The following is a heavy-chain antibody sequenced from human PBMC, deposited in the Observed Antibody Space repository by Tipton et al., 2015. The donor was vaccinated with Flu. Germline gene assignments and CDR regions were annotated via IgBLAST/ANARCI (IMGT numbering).Heavy chain of an antibody. CDR2: INQSGRP. CDR1: GGSFSGYY. D-gene: IGHD3-3*01. V-gene: IGHV4-34*01. Sequence: TLSLTCAVYGGSFSGYYWSWIRQSPGKGLEWIGEINQSGRPNYNPSPKNRVTISVDTSKNQFSLSLTSVTAADTAVYCCARDTIFGVAHWGQGTLVTVSS. J-gene: IGHJ4*02. CDR3: ARDTIFGVAH.